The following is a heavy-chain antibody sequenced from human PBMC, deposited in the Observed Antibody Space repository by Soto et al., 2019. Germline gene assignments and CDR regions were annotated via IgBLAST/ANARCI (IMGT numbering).Heavy chain of an antibody. V-gene: IGHV4-30-4*01. CDR2: IYYSGST. Sequence: QVQLQESGPGLVKPSQTLSLTCTVSGGSISSGDYYWSWIRQPPGKGLEWIGYIYYSGSTYYNPSLKSRVTISVDTSKNQFSLKLSSVTAADTAVYYCARADGSTVTRDLAFDIWGQGTMVTVSS. D-gene: IGHD4-17*01. CDR1: GGSISSGDYY. CDR3: ARADGSTVTRDLAFDI. J-gene: IGHJ3*02.